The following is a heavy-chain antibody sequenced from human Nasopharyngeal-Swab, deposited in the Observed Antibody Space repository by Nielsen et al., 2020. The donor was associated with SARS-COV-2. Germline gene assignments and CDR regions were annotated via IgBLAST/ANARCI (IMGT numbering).Heavy chain of an antibody. CDR1: GFTFSSYA. Sequence: GVSLRLSCSASGFTFSSYAMHWVRQAPGKGLEYVSAISSNGGSTYYADSVQGRFTISRDNSKNTLYLQMSSLRAEDTAVYYCVKDLSIAVAGLYYYYYMDVWGKGTTVTVSS. D-gene: IGHD6-19*01. CDR2: ISSNGGST. CDR3: VKDLSIAVAGLYYYYYMDV. V-gene: IGHV3-64D*06. J-gene: IGHJ6*03.